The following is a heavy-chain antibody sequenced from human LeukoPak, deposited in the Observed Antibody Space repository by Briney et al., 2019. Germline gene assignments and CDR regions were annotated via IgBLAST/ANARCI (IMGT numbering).Heavy chain of an antibody. CDR1: GFTFSSHS. D-gene: IGHD1-26*01. V-gene: IGHV3-21*01. Sequence: GGSLRLSCAASGFTFSSHSMNWVRQAPGKGLEWVSSITSSSIYIYYADSVKGRFTISRDNAKNSLYLQMNSLRAEDTAVYYCARDPVTHSGRYYYFDYWGQGTLVTVSS. J-gene: IGHJ4*02. CDR3: ARDPVTHSGRYYYFDY. CDR2: ITSSSIYI.